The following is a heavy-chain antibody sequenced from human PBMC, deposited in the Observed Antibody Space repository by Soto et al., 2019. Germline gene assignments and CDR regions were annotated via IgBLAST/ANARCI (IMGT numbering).Heavy chain of an antibody. J-gene: IGHJ6*02. CDR1: GYTFTSYD. Sequence: ASVKVSCKASGYTFTSYDINWVRQATGQGLEWMGWMNPNSGNTGYAQKFQGRVTMTRNTSISTAYMELSSLRSEDTAVYYCARRYDFWYYYGMDVWGQGTTVTVSS. D-gene: IGHD3-3*01. V-gene: IGHV1-8*01. CDR2: MNPNSGNT. CDR3: ARRYDFWYYYGMDV.